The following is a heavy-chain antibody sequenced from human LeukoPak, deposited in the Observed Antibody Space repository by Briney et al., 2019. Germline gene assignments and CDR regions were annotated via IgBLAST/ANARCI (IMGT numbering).Heavy chain of an antibody. D-gene: IGHD6-13*01. CDR1: GFTFNNYG. V-gene: IGHV3-30*18. Sequence: SGRPLRLSCAASGFTFNNYGMHYVRQAPGKGLEVVAVISDDGRNKHYADSVKGRFHIYRQNSNNTVYLQMDSLRAEDTGVYYLAKDRETTASGTFDYWGQGTMVSVSS. CDR2: ISDDGRNK. CDR3: AKDRETTASGTFDY. J-gene: IGHJ4*02.